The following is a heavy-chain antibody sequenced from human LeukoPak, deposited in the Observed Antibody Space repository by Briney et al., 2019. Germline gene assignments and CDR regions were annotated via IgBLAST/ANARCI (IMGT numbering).Heavy chain of an antibody. CDR1: GGSFSGYY. D-gene: IGHD2-2*01. CDR3: ARGGGWIVVVPAAMVWFDP. V-gene: IGHV4-34*01. Sequence: SETLSLTCAVYGGSFSGYYWSWIRQPPGKGLEWIGEINHSGSTNYNPPLKSRVTISVDTSRNQFSLKLSSVTAADTAVYYCARGGGWIVVVPAAMVWFDPWGQGTLVTVSS. CDR2: INHSGST. J-gene: IGHJ5*02.